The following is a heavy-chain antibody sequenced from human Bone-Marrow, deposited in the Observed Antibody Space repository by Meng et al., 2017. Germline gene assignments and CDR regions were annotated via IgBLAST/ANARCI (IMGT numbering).Heavy chain of an antibody. CDR3: ASLYGDSSVWYLDL. CDR1: GGSNSSGNHY. V-gene: IGHV4-31*03. Sequence: HLHESAQGLVMPSLTLSLTCTVSGGSNSSGNHYGIWIRQNPGKALGYIGYIYYSGSTYYNPSLTSRVIISVDTYKNQFSLRLNSVTAADTAVYYCASLYGDSSVWYLDLWGRGTLVTVSS. CDR2: IYYSGST. D-gene: IGHD4-17*01. J-gene: IGHJ2*01.